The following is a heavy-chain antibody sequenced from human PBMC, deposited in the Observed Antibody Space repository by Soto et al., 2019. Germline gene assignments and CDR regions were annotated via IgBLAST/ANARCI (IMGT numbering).Heavy chain of an antibody. CDR3: ARDSKYYDSLTGYSPYYYYYYMDV. CDR2: ISAYNGNT. Sequence: QVQLVQSGAEVKKPGASVKVSCKASGYTFTSYGISWVRQAPGQGLEWMGWISAYNGNTNYAQKLQGRVTMTTDTSTSTAYMELRSLRSDDTAVYYCARDSKYYDSLTGYSPYYYYYYMDVWGKGTTVTVSS. CDR1: GYTFTSYG. V-gene: IGHV1-18*01. J-gene: IGHJ6*03. D-gene: IGHD3-9*01.